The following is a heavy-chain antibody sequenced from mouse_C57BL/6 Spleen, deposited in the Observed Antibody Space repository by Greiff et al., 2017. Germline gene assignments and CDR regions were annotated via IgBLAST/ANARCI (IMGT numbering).Heavy chain of an antibody. CDR2: IDPETGGT. CDR1: GYTFTDYE. Sequence: QVQLQQSGAELVRPGASVTLSCKASGYTFTDYEMHWVKQTPVHGLEWIGAIDPETGGTAYNQKFKGKAILTADKSSSTAYMELRSLTSEDSAVYYCTRGPFPAWFAYWGQGTLVTVSA. V-gene: IGHV1-15*01. J-gene: IGHJ3*01. CDR3: TRGPFPAWFAY.